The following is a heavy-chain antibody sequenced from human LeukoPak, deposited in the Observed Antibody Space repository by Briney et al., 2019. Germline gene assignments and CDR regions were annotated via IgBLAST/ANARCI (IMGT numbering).Heavy chain of an antibody. CDR1: GGSFSGYY. J-gene: IGHJ4*02. D-gene: IGHD3-3*01. CDR3: AKERFLEWLLLSH. CDR2: INHSGST. V-gene: IGHV4-34*01. Sequence: PSETLSLTCAVYGGSFSGYYWSWIRQPPGKGLEWIGEINHSGSTNYNPSLKSRVTISVDTSKNQFSLKLSSVTAADTAVYYCAKERFLEWLLLSHWGQGTLVTVSS.